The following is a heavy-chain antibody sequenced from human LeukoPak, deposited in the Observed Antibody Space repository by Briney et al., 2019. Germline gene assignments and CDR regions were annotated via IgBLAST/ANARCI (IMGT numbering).Heavy chain of an antibody. D-gene: IGHD3-22*01. J-gene: IGHJ4*02. CDR2: IYTSGST. CDR3: ARDIKVGKIVVASW. V-gene: IGHV4-61*02. CDR1: GGSISSGSYY. Sequence: SETLSLTCTVSGGSISSGSYYWSWIRQPAGKGLEWIGRIYTSGSTNYNPSLKSRVTISVDTSKNQFSLKLSSVTAADTAVYYCARDIKVGKIVVASWWGQGTLVTVPS.